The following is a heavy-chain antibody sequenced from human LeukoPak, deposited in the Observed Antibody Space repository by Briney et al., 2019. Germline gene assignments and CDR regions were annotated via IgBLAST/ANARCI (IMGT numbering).Heavy chain of an antibody. CDR2: INHSGST. CDR1: GGSFSGYY. Sequence: SETLSLTCAVYGGSFSGYYWTWIRQPPGKGLEWIGEINHSGSTNYNPSLKSRVTISADTSRNHFSLNLSSVTAADTAVYYCARVYYSSSYDYWYFDLWGRGTLVTVSS. J-gene: IGHJ2*01. D-gene: IGHD6-13*01. V-gene: IGHV4-34*01. CDR3: ARVYYSSSYDYWYFDL.